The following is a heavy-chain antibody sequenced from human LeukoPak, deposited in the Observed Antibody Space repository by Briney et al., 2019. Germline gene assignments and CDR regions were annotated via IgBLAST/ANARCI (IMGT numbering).Heavy chain of an antibody. CDR3: ARRRGFGPPDY. V-gene: IGHV4-38-2*02. D-gene: IGHD3-10*01. CDR1: GYSISSGYY. J-gene: IGHJ4*02. CDR2: IYHSGST. Sequence: KPSETLSLTCTVSGYSISSGYYWGWIRQPPGKGLEWIGSIYHSGSTYYNPSLKSRVTISVDTSKNQFSLKLSSVTAADTAVYYCARRRGFGPPDYWGQGTLVTVSS.